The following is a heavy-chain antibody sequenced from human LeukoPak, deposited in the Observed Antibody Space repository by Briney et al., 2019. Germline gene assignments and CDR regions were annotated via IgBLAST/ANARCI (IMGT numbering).Heavy chain of an antibody. CDR1: GLSISSGSYY. J-gene: IGHJ4*02. Sequence: PSQTLSLTCTVSGLSISSGSYYWRWIRQPAGKGLEWIGRIYTSGSTNYNPSLKSRVTISVDTSKNQFSLKLSSVTAADTAVYYCARATGYYNVYWGQGTLVTVSS. V-gene: IGHV4-61*02. CDR2: IYTSGST. CDR3: ARATGYYNVY. D-gene: IGHD3-9*01.